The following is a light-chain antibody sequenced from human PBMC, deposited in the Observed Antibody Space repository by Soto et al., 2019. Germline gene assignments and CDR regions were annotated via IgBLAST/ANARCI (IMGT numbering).Light chain of an antibody. CDR2: AAS. CDR3: QQYDNWPPYT. J-gene: IGKJ2*01. V-gene: IGKV3-15*01. CDR1: QSVSSN. Sequence: EIVMTQSPATLSVSPGERATLSCRASQSVSSNLAWYQQKPGQAPRLLIYAASTRATDIPARFSGSGSGTEFTLTISSLQSEDFAVYYCQQYDNWPPYTCGQGTKLEIK.